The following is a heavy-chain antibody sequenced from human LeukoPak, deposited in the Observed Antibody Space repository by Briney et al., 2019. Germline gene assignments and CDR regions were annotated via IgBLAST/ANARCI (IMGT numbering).Heavy chain of an antibody. J-gene: IGHJ6*03. CDR2: IKQDGSEK. CDR1: GFTFSSYS. Sequence: PGGSLRLSCAASGFTFSSYSMNWVRQAPGKGLEWVANIKQDGSEKYYVDSVKGRVTISRDNAKNSLYLQMNSLRAEDTAVYYCARAPLAYYYYYYMDVWGKGTTVTVSS. V-gene: IGHV3-7*04. CDR3: ARAPLAYYYYYYMDV.